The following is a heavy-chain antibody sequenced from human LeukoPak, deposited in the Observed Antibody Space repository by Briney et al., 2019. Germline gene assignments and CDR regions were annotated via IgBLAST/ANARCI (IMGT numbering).Heavy chain of an antibody. CDR3: AKDFHSSSWYVYYYYGMDV. D-gene: IGHD6-13*01. Sequence: GGSVRLSCAASGFTFSSYVMHWVRQAPGKGLEWVAFIRYDGSNKYYADSVKGRCTISRDNSKNTLYLQMNSLRAEDTAVYYCAKDFHSSSWYVYYYYGMDVWGQGTTVTVSS. CDR1: GFTFSSYV. V-gene: IGHV3-30*02. CDR2: IRYDGSNK. J-gene: IGHJ6*02.